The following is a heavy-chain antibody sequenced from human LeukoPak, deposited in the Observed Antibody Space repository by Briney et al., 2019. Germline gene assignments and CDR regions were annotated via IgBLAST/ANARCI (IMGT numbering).Heavy chain of an antibody. V-gene: IGHV1-46*01. Sequence: ASVTVSCKASGYTFTSYYMHWVRQAPGQGLEWMGLINPSGGSTSYAQKFQGRVTMTRDTSTSTVYMELSSLRSEDTAVYYCARFCSGGSCYRDAPDYYYYGMDVWGQGTTVTVSS. D-gene: IGHD2-15*01. CDR2: INPSGGST. J-gene: IGHJ6*02. CDR1: GYTFTSYY. CDR3: ARFCSGGSCYRDAPDYYYYGMDV.